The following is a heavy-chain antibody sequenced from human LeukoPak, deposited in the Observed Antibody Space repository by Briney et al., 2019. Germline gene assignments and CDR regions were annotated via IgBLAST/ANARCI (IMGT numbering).Heavy chain of an antibody. J-gene: IGHJ4*02. CDR3: AKTTRGTGCSSTSCSFFDN. CDR2: LSGTGGTT. D-gene: IGHD2-2*01. CDR1: GFTFGSYA. V-gene: IGHV3-23*01. Sequence: KPGESLRLSCAASGFTFGSYAMSWVRQAPGKGLEWVSGLSGTGGTTYYADSVKGRFTITRDNSKNTLYLQMNSLRADDTAVYYCAKTTRGTGCSSTSCSFFDNWGQGTLVTVSS.